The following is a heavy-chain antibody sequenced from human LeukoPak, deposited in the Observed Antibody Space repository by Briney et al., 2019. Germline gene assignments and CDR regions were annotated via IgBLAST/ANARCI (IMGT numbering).Heavy chain of an antibody. D-gene: IGHD6-19*01. Sequence: ASVTVSCTASGYTFNTHSITWVRQAPGQGLGWMGWISAYNGNTNYAQKFQGRVTMTRDMSTSTVYMKLSSLRSEDTAVYYCARVWSGWYFDPWGQGTLVTVSS. CDR1: GYTFNTHS. J-gene: IGHJ5*02. CDR2: ISAYNGNT. V-gene: IGHV1-18*01. CDR3: ARVWSGWYFDP.